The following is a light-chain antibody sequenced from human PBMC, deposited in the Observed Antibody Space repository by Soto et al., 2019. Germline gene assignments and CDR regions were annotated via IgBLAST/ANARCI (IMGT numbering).Light chain of an antibody. CDR1: QSISTW. CDR3: QQYNSYPYT. CDR2: DAS. V-gene: IGKV1-5*01. Sequence: DIQMTQSPSPLSASVGDRVTITCRASQSISTWLAWYQQKPGKAPILLIFDASSLESGVPSRFSDSGSGTEFTLTISSLQPDDFATYYCQQYNSYPYTFGQGTKLEIK. J-gene: IGKJ2*01.